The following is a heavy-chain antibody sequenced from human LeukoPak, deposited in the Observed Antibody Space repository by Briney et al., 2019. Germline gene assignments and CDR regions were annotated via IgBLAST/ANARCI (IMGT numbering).Heavy chain of an antibody. D-gene: IGHD2-15*01. V-gene: IGHV3-7*01. CDR3: ARDAGYCSGGSCSDYYYGMDV. CDR1: GFTFSSYW. Sequence: GGSLRLSCAASGFTFSSYWMSWVRQAPGKGLEWVANIKQDGSEKYYVDSVKGRFTISRDNSKNTLYLQMNSLRAEDTAVYYCARDAGYCSGGSCSDYYYGMDVWGQGTTVTVSS. J-gene: IGHJ6*02. CDR2: IKQDGSEK.